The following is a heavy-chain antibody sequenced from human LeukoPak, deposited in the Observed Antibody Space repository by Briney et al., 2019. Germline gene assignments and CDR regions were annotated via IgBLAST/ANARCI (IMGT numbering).Heavy chain of an antibody. V-gene: IGHV3-23*01. Sequence: GGSLRLSCIGSGFAFDNFAFGWVRQAPGRGLAWVSGIGDKNSRTYYADSVRGRFTISRDNSRNILYLQMNSLRAEDTAVYYCARVVHLDYGDYYYYGMDVWGQGTTVTVSS. D-gene: IGHD4-17*01. CDR3: ARVVHLDYGDYYYYGMDV. J-gene: IGHJ6*02. CDR1: GFAFDNFA. CDR2: IGDKNSRT.